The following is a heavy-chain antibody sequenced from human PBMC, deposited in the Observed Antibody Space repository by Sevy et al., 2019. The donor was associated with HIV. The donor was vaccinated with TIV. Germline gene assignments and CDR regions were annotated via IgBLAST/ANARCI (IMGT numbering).Heavy chain of an antibody. Sequence: GESLKISCQASGYSFHSYWIGWVRQRPAKGLEWVGIIFPGNSDTRYSPSFQGQVTISGDKSINTAYLQWNSLQASDTAVYYCARRGHLPIDAFDLWGQGTKVTVSS. CDR3: ARRGHLPIDAFDL. CDR2: IFPGNSDT. J-gene: IGHJ3*01. D-gene: IGHD2-15*01. V-gene: IGHV5-51*01. CDR1: GYSFHSYW.